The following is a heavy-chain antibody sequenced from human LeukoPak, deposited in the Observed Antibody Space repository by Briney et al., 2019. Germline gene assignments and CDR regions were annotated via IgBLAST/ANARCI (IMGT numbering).Heavy chain of an antibody. CDR3: ARVRIYGSGSDHFDY. CDR2: INHSGST. Sequence: SETLSLTCAVYGGSFSGYYWSWIRQPPGKGLEWIGEINHSGSTNYNPSLKSRVTISVDTSKNQFSLKLSSVTAADTAVYYCARVRIYGSGSDHFDYWGQGTLVTVSS. D-gene: IGHD3-10*01. J-gene: IGHJ4*02. V-gene: IGHV4-34*01. CDR1: GGSFSGYY.